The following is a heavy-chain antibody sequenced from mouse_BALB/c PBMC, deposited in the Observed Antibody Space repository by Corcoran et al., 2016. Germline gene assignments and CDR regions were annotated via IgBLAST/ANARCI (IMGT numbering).Heavy chain of an antibody. CDR2: INPYNDGT. Sequence: EVQLQQSGPELVKPGASVKMSCKTSGYTFTTYVMHWVKQRPGQGLEWIGYINPYNDGTKYNENFKGKATLTSDKSSSTAYMELSSLTSDDSAVYYCSRFREAFTYWGQGTLFTVSA. D-gene: IGHD3-2*02. CDR1: GYTFTTYV. V-gene: IGHV1S136*01. J-gene: IGHJ3*01. CDR3: SRFREAFTY.